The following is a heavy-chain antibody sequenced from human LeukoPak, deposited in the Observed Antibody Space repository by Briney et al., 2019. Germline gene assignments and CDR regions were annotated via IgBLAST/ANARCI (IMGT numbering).Heavy chain of an antibody. V-gene: IGHV3-74*01. CDR2: INEDGSIT. J-gene: IGHJ4*02. CDR1: GFTFRTYW. Sequence: GGSLRLSCAVSGFTFRTYWVHWVRQVPGEGLVWVSRINEDGSITNYADSVKGRFSISRDNAKNTLYLQMNSLRAEDTAVYYCGRDLGGRSGYWGQGTLVTVSS. CDR3: GRDLGGRSGY. D-gene: IGHD1-26*01.